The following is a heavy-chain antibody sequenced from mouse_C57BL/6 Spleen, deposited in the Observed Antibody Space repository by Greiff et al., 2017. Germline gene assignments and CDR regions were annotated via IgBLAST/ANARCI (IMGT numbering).Heavy chain of an antibody. CDR2: ISSGSSTI. V-gene: IGHV5-17*01. CDR3: ANLLLPYMMDY. CDR1: GFTFSDYG. Sequence: EVKLVESGGGLVKPGGSLKLSCAASGFTFSDYGMHWVRQAPEKGLEWVAYISSGSSTIYYADTVKGRFPISRDNAKNTLFLQMTSLRSEDTAMYYCANLLLPYMMDYWGQGTSVTVSS. D-gene: IGHD1-1*01. J-gene: IGHJ4*01.